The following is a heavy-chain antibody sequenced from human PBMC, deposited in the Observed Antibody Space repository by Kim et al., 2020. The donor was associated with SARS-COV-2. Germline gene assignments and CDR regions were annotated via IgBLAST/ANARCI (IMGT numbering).Heavy chain of an antibody. CDR1: GYSLTSHY. J-gene: IGHJ4*02. CDR2: INPDGGSR. Sequence: ASVKVSCKASGYSLTSHYIHWVRQAPGQGLEWLGVINPDGGSRTYAQKFQGRVTMTRDTSTSTVYMELSSLRSEDTAVYYCARDSPRYYDTSGFYDYWGQGTLVTVSS. CDR3: ARDSPRYYDTSGFYDY. V-gene: IGHV1-46*01. D-gene: IGHD3-22*01.